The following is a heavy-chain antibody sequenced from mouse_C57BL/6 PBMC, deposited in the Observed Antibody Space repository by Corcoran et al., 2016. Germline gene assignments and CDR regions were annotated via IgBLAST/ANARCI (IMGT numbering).Heavy chain of an antibody. Sequence: EVQLQQSGPVLVKPGASVKMSCKASGYTFTDYYMNWVKQSHGKSLEWIGVINPYNGGTSYNQKFKGKATLTVDKSSCTAYMELNSLTSEDSAVYYCAREDYGNFDYWGQGTTLTVSS. CDR3: AREDYGNFDY. J-gene: IGHJ2*01. V-gene: IGHV1-19*01. CDR1: GYTFTDYY. CDR2: INPYNGGT. D-gene: IGHD2-1*01.